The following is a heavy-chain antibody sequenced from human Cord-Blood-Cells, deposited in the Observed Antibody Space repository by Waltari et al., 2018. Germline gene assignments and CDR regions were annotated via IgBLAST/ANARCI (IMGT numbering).Heavy chain of an antibody. CDR1: GFTVSSNS. V-gene: IGHV3-53*04. D-gene: IGHD1-1*01. CDR3: ARDVEYYGMDV. Sequence: EVQLVESGGGLVQPGGSLRLSCAASGFTVSSNSMSWVRQAPGKGLEWVSVIYSGGSTYCADSVKGRFTISRHNSKNTLYLQMNSLRAEETAVYYCARDVEYYGMDVWGQGTTVTVSS. J-gene: IGHJ6*02. CDR2: IYSGGST.